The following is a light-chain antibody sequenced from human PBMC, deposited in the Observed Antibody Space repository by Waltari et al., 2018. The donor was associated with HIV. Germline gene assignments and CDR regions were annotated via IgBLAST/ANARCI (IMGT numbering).Light chain of an antibody. CDR3: SSYAGSSNLRV. J-gene: IGLJ2*01. CDR1: SSDVGGYNY. V-gene: IGLV2-8*01. Sequence: QSALTQPPSASGSPGQSVTISCTGTSSDVGGYNYVSWYQQHPGKAPKPMIYEVTKRPPGVPDRFSGSKSGNTASLTVSGLQAEDEADYYCSSYAGSSNLRVFGGGTKLTVL. CDR2: EVT.